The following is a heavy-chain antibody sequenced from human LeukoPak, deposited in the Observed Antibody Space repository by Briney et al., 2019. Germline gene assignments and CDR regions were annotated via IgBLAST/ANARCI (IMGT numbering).Heavy chain of an antibody. CDR2: INPNSGGT. CDR3: ARRGLSHSAKEVYFDY. J-gene: IGHJ4*02. V-gene: IGHV1-2*02. CDR1: GYTFTGYY. Sequence: ASVKVSCKASGYTFTGYYMHWVRPAPGQGLEWMGWINPNSGGTNYAQKFQGRVTMTRDTSISTAYMELSRLRSDDMAVYYCARRGLSHSAKEVYFDYWGQGTLVTVSS. D-gene: IGHD2-21*01.